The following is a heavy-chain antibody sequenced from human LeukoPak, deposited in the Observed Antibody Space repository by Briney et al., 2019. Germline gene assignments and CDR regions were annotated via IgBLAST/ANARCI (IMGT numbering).Heavy chain of an antibody. CDR3: ARGALYQYYMDV. CDR2: ITRSSDVI. Sequence: GGSLRLSCAASGFTFSSYSINWVRQAPGKGLEWVSYITRSSDVIYYADSVKGRFTVSRDNAKNSLFLQMNSLRAEDMAVYYCARGALYQYYMDVWGKGTTVTVSS. CDR1: GFTFSSYS. J-gene: IGHJ6*03. V-gene: IGHV3-48*01.